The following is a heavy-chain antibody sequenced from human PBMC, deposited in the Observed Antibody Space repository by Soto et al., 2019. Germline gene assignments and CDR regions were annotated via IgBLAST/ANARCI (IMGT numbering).Heavy chain of an antibody. V-gene: IGHV3-30-3*01. CDR1: GFTFSSYA. Sequence: GGSLRLSCAASGFTFSSYAMHWVRQAPGKGLEWVAFISHDGNNTYYADSVKGRFSISRDNSKNTLYLQMNSLRTEDTAMSYCARPRYSYDSTPYSDGPPADYWGMGPLVTV. J-gene: IGHJ4*02. D-gene: IGHD3-22*01. CDR3: ARPRYSYDSTPYSDGPPADY. CDR2: ISHDGNNT.